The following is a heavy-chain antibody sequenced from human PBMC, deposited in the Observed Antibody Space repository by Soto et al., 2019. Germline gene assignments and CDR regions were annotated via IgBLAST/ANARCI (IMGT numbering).Heavy chain of an antibody. CDR2: VSYSGTT. V-gene: IGHV4-59*01. J-gene: IGHJ3*02. D-gene: IGHD4-17*01. CDR1: GGSFSTYY. Sequence: SETLSLTCTVSGGSFSTYYWSWIRQPPGKGLEWIGYVSYSGTTNCSPSLKSRVTISLDTSKNEFSLKLRSATAADTAVYYCARDRGSLTTGDGTFDIWGPGTMVTVSS. CDR3: ARDRGSLTTGDGTFDI.